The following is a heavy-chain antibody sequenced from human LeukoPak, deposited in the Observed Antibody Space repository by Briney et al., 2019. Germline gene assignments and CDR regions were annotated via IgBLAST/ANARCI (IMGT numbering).Heavy chain of an antibody. Sequence: GESLKISCKGSGYSFTSYWISWVRQMPGKGLEWMGRIDPSDSYTNYSPSFQGHVTISADKSIGTAYLQWSSLKASDTAMYYCARPKGYCSSTSCYEGNDAFDIWGQGTMVTVSS. CDR3: ARPKGYCSSTSCYEGNDAFDI. CDR2: IDPSDSYT. D-gene: IGHD2-2*01. V-gene: IGHV5-10-1*01. J-gene: IGHJ3*02. CDR1: GYSFTSYW.